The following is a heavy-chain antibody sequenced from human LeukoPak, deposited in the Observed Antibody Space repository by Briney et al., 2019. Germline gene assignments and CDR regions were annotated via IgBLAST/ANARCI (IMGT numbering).Heavy chain of an antibody. CDR3: ARLKGRVLLWFGVPYYFDY. V-gene: IGHV1-18*01. J-gene: IGHJ4*02. Sequence: ASVKVSCKASGYTFTSYGISWVRQAPGQGLEWMGWISAYNGNTNYAQKLQGRVTMTTDTSTSTAYMELRSLRSDGTAVYYCARLKGRVLLWFGVPYYFDYWGQGTLVTVSS. D-gene: IGHD3-10*01. CDR1: GYTFTSYG. CDR2: ISAYNGNT.